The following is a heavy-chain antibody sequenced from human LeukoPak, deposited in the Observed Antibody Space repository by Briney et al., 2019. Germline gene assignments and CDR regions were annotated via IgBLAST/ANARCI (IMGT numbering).Heavy chain of an antibody. D-gene: IGHD2-2*01. CDR2: ISYDGSNK. CDR1: GFTFSSYA. Sequence: GGSLRLSCAASGFTFSSYAMHWVRQAPGKGLEWAAVISYDGSNKYYADSVTGRFTISRDNAKNSLYLQMNSLRAEDTAVYYCARDGEVVPAATFSEGGLFLDYWGQGTLVTVSS. CDR3: ARDGEVVPAATFSEGGLFLDY. J-gene: IGHJ4*02. V-gene: IGHV3-30-3*01.